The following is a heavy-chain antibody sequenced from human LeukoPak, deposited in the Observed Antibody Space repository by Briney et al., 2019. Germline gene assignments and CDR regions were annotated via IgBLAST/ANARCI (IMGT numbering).Heavy chain of an antibody. CDR2: IYSGGST. CDR3: ASGLGVYYDSSGFFGRFDY. D-gene: IGHD3-22*01. Sequence: GGSLRLSCAASGLTFSNNYMTWVRQAPGKGLEWVSGIYSGGSTYYGDSVKGRFTISRDNSKNTLYLQMNSLKAEDTAVYYCASGLGVYYDSSGFFGRFDYWGQGTLVTVSS. V-gene: IGHV3-53*01. CDR1: GLTFSNNY. J-gene: IGHJ4*02.